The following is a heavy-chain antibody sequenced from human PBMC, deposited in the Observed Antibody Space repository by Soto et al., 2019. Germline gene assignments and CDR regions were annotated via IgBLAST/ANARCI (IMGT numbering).Heavy chain of an antibody. J-gene: IGHJ4*02. V-gene: IGHV5-51*01. CDR3: ARPSNNYVAH. D-gene: IGHD4-4*01. Sequence: GESLKISCKGSGYSFTSYWIGWVRQMPGKGLEWMGIINPADSDTRYSPSFQGQVTISADKSINTAYLQWSSLKASDTAMYYCARPSNNYVAHWGQGTLVTVSS. CDR2: INPADSDT. CDR1: GYSFTSYW.